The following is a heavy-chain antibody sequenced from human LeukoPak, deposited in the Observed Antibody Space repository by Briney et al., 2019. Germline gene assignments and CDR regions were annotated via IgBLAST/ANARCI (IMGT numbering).Heavy chain of an antibody. V-gene: IGHV1-8*01. J-gene: IGHJ3*02. Sequence: ASVKVCCKASGYTFTSYDINWVRQATGQGLEWMGWMNPNSGNIGYAQKFQGRVTMTRNTSISTAYMELSSLRAEDTAVFYCARGGMVRRVMGAFDIWGQGTLVTVSS. CDR2: MNPNSGNI. CDR1: GYTFTSYD. CDR3: ARGGMVRRVMGAFDI. D-gene: IGHD3-10*01.